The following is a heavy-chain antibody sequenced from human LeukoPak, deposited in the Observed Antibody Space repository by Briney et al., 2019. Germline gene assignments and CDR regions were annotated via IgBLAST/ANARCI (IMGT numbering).Heavy chain of an antibody. J-gene: IGHJ4*02. CDR2: IRFDGGNE. V-gene: IGHV3-30*02. CDR1: GFTFSYYG. Sequence: GGSLRLSCAASGFTFSYYGLSWVRQAPGQGLEWVAFIRFDGGNEYYADSVKGRFTISRDNSKNTLYLQMNSLRAEDTAIYYCATAKGCNGGRCSYYFEKWGQGTQVTVSS. D-gene: IGHD2-15*01. CDR3: ATAKGCNGGRCSYYFEK.